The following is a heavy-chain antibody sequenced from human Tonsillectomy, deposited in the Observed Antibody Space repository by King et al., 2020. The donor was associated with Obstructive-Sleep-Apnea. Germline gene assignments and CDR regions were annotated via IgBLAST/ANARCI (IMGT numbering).Heavy chain of an antibody. CDR2: INPNSGAT. Sequence: VQLVESGADVKKPGASVKVSCKASGYTFTGYYMHWVRQAPGQGLEWLGWINPNSGATNYAQNFQGRVTMTRDTSNSTAYMELSRLKSDDTALYYCARDPGGSWGTMVRGNWFDPWGQGTLVTVSS. D-gene: IGHD3-10*01. J-gene: IGHJ5*02. CDR3: ARDPGGSWGTMVRGNWFDP. V-gene: IGHV1-2*02. CDR1: GYTFTGYY.